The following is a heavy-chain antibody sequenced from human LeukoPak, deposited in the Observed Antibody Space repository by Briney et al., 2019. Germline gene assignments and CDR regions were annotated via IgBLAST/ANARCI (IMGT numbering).Heavy chain of an antibody. D-gene: IGHD2-2*02. V-gene: IGHV3-21*01. CDR2: ITTSGVYE. Sequence: GGSLRLSCAASGFTFSTYNMIWVRQAPGQGLQWVSSITTSGVYEYYADSVKGRFTISRDNAKNSLYLQMNSLRAEDTAVYYCAKSGCSSTSCYKYMDVWGKGTTVTVSS. CDR1: GFTFSTYN. J-gene: IGHJ6*03. CDR3: AKSGCSSTSCYKYMDV.